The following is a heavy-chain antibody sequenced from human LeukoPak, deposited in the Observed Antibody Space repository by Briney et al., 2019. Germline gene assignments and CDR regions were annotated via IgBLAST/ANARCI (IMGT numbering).Heavy chain of an antibody. CDR1: GGSFSGYY. CDR3: ARGEGQPEDYYYYYMDV. D-gene: IGHD6-13*01. Sequence: SETLSLTCAVYGGSFSGYYWSWIRQPPGKGLEWIGEINHSGSTNYNPSLKSRVTISVDTSKNQFSLKLSSVTAADTAVYYCARGEGQPEDYYYYYMDVWGKGTTVTVSS. CDR2: INHSGST. J-gene: IGHJ6*03. V-gene: IGHV4-34*01.